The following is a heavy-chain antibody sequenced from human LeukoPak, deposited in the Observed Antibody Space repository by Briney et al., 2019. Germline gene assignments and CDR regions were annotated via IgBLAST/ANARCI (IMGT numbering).Heavy chain of an antibody. CDR3: AKEYCSNGVCYVGFDS. CDR1: GFTFSSYA. D-gene: IGHD2-8*01. V-gene: IGHV3-23*01. CDR2: IRGDSRYT. J-gene: IGHJ4*02. Sequence: GGTLRLSCAASGFTFSSYAMTWVRQGPGKGLEWVSSIRGDSRYTYYADSVKGRFIISRDSSKNTLNLRLNSLKAEDTAVYFCAKEYCSNGVCYVGFDSWGQGTLVTVSS.